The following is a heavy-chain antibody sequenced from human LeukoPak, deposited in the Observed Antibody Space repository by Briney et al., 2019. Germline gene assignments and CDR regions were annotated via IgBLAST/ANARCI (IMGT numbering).Heavy chain of an antibody. CDR2: INPKSGGT. CDR1: GYTFTGYY. J-gene: IGHJ4*01. D-gene: IGHD2-15*01. V-gene: IGHV1-2*02. CDR3: ARGYCSGGSCAFDY. Sequence: ASVKVSCKASGYTFTGYYTHWVRQAPGQGLEWMAWINPKSGGTNYAQNFQGRVTMTRDTSISTVYMELSRLTSDDTAVYYCARGYCSGGSCAFDYWGQGTLVTVTS.